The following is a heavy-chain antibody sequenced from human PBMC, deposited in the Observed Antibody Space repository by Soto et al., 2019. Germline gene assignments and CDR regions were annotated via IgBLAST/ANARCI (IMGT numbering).Heavy chain of an antibody. CDR1: GFTFSSYA. J-gene: IGHJ4*02. CDR3: AKAEEYQRPYYFDY. CDR2: ISGSGGST. V-gene: IGHV3-23*01. Sequence: EVQLLESGGGLVQPGGSLRLSCAASGFTFSSYAMSWVRQAPGKGREWVSAISGSGGSTYYADSVKGRFTISRDNSKNTLYLQMNRQRAEGTAVYYCAKAEEYQRPYYFDYWGQGTLVTVSS. D-gene: IGHD2-2*01.